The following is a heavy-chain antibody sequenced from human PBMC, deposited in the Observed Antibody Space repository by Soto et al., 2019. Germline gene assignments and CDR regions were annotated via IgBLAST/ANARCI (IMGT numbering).Heavy chain of an antibody. J-gene: IGHJ3*02. V-gene: IGHV1-69*02. CDR2: IIPILGIA. CDR3: ARGASIVGASVAFDI. CDR1: GGTFSSYT. D-gene: IGHD1-26*01. Sequence: QVQLVQSGAEVKKPGSSVKVSCKASGGTFSSYTISWVRQAPGQGLEWMGRIIPILGIANYAQKFQGRVTMTADKSTSTAYMELSSLRSEDTAVYYCARGASIVGASVAFDIWGQGTMVTVSS.